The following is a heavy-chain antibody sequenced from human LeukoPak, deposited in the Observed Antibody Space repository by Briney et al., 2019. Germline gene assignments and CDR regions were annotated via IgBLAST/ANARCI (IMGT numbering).Heavy chain of an antibody. CDR3: ATRSELYSYYYMDV. Sequence: PSETLSLTCAVYGGSFSSYSWSWIRQSASKGLECIGEISGVGSTTYNPSLKSRVTISIDTSKSQFSLKLSSVTAADTAVYYCATRSELYSYYYMDVWGKGTTVTISS. D-gene: IGHD1-26*01. CDR2: ISGVGST. J-gene: IGHJ6*03. V-gene: IGHV4-34*01. CDR1: GGSFSSYS.